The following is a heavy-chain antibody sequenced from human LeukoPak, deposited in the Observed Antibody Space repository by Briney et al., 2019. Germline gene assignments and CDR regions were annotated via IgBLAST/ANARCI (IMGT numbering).Heavy chain of an antibody. D-gene: IGHD3/OR15-3a*01. Sequence: GGSLRLSCAASGFTFSSYWMSWVRQAPGKGLEWVANIKQDGSGKYYVDSVKGRFTISRDNAKNSLYLQMNSLRAEDTAVYYCARVDWALYYYYYMDVWGKGTTVTVSS. CDR1: GFTFSSYW. CDR2: IKQDGSGK. V-gene: IGHV3-7*01. J-gene: IGHJ6*03. CDR3: ARVDWALYYYYYMDV.